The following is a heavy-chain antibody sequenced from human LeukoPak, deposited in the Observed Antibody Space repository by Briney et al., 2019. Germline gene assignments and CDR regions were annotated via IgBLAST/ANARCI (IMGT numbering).Heavy chain of an antibody. CDR1: GGSISGSSYY. V-gene: IGHV4-39*01. J-gene: IGHJ4*02. CDR2: IYYSGST. D-gene: IGHD5-18*01. Sequence: PSETLSLTRTVSGGSISGSSYYWGWIRQPPGKGLEWIGSIYYSGSTYYNPSLKSRVTISVDTSKNQFSLKLSSVTAADTAVYYCAGVGYSYGSNYFDYWGQGTLVTVSS. CDR3: AGVGYSYGSNYFDY.